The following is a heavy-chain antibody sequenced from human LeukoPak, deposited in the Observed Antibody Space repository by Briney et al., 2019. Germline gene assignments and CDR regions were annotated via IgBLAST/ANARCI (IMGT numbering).Heavy chain of an antibody. J-gene: IGHJ1*01. CDR2: ISFSGST. CDR3: ARHGDGGPAEYFRH. CDR1: GGSMSPYY. D-gene: IGHD4-23*01. V-gene: IGHV4-59*08. Sequence: SETLSLTCTVSGGSMSPYYWSWMRQPPGRGLEWIGHISFSGSTDYYPSLKSRVTISIDTSRNQFSLKLNSVTAADTAVYYCARHGDGGPAEYFRHWGQGILVTVSS.